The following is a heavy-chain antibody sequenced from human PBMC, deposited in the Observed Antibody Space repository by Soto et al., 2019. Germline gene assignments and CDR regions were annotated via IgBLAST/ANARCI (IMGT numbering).Heavy chain of an antibody. CDR1: GYTFTTYY. J-gene: IGHJ2*01. Sequence: QVQLVQSGAEVKKPGASVEVSCKASGYTFTTYYIHWVRHAPGQGLEWMGVINPGGVSTKYAQKFQDRVTMTSDTSTITVYMDRSSLRSEDTAVYFCARGGNGDNVGYWYFDLWGRGTLVTVSP. CDR2: INPGGVST. D-gene: IGHD4-17*01. CDR3: ARGGNGDNVGYWYFDL. V-gene: IGHV1-46*01.